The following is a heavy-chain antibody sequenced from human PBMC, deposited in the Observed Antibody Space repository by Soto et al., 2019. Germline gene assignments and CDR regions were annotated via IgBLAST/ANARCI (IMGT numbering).Heavy chain of an antibody. CDR1: GYTFTKYY. J-gene: IGHJ6*02. D-gene: IGHD6-19*01. CDR2: INPSDGST. V-gene: IGHV1-46*03. Sequence: QVQLVQSGAEVKKPGASVKVSCKASGYTFTKYYMHWVRQAPGQGLEWMGIINPSDGSTSSAQKYQSRVPMTRYAYRRTVYMELSSRRSEATAVFYCARGLWGLWLVHGFYYYGMDVWGQGTTVTVSS. CDR3: ARGLWGLWLVHGFYYYGMDV.